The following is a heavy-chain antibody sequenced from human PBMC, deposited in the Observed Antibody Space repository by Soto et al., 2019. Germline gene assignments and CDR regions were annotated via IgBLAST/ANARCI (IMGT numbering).Heavy chain of an antibody. CDR3: ARGRYTYGPQV. Sequence: QVQLQESGPGLVKPSETLSLTCTVSGGSVSSGSYYWSWIRQPPGKGLEWIGYIYYSGSTNYNPSPKTXXSXSXXTSKNQFSLKLSSVTAADTAVYYCARGRYTYGPQVWGQGTLVTVSS. D-gene: IGHD5-18*01. CDR1: GGSVSSGSYY. V-gene: IGHV4-61*01. J-gene: IGHJ4*02. CDR2: IYYSGST.